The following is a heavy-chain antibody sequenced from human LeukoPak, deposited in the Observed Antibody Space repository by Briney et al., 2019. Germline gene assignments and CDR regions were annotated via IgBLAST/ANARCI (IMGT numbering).Heavy chain of an antibody. CDR1: GYTFTGYY. CDR2: INPNSGGT. J-gene: IGHJ4*02. Sequence: ASVKVSCKASGYTFTGYYMHWVRQAPGQGLEWMGWINPNSGGTNYAQKFQGRVTMTRDTSISTAYMELSRLRSDDTAVYYCARRETSMSSEGVDYWGRGTLVTVSS. V-gene: IGHV1-2*02. D-gene: IGHD2-8*01. CDR3: ARRETSMSSEGVDY.